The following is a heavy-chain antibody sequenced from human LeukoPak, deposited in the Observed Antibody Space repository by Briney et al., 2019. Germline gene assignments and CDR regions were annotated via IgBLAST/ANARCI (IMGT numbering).Heavy chain of an antibody. CDR3: ARESGRGLRWYFDY. J-gene: IGHJ4*02. D-gene: IGHD4-23*01. CDR1: GGSISSGDYY. CDR2: IYYSGST. Sequence: SQTLSLTCTVSGGSISSGDYYWSWIRQPPGKGLEWIGYIYYSGSTYYNPSLKSRVTISVDTSKNRFSLKLSSVTAADTAVYYCARESGRGLRWYFDYWGQGTLVTVSS. V-gene: IGHV4-30-4*01.